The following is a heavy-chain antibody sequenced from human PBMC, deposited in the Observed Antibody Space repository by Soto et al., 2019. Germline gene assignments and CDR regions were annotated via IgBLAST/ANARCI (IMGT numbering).Heavy chain of an antibody. D-gene: IGHD4-17*01. J-gene: IGHJ6*02. Sequence: SETLSLTCTVSGGSISSYYWSWIRQPPGKGLEWIGYIYYSGSTNYNPSLKSRVTISVDTSKNQFSLKLSSVTAADTAVYYCARASDYPRCGMDVWGQGTTVTVSS. CDR2: IYYSGST. CDR3: ARASDYPRCGMDV. V-gene: IGHV4-59*01. CDR1: GGSISSYY.